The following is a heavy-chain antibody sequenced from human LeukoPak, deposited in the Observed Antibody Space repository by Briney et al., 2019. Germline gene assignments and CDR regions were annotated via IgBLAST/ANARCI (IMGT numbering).Heavy chain of an antibody. D-gene: IGHD1-26*01. CDR1: GYTFTGYY. Sequence: ASVKVSCKASGYTFTGYYVHWVRQAPGQGLEWMGWINPNSGGTNYAQKFQGRVTMTRDTSISTAYMELSRLRSDDTAVYYCARVGGGSYYVMGPGFDYWGQGTLVTVSS. CDR2: INPNSGGT. J-gene: IGHJ4*02. V-gene: IGHV1-2*02. CDR3: ARVGGGSYYVMGPGFDY.